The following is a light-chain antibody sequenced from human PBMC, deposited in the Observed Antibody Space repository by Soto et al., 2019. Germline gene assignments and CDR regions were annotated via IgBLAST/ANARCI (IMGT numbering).Light chain of an antibody. J-gene: IGLJ1*01. CDR1: SSDVGAYDY. V-gene: IGLV2-8*01. CDR2: EVT. CDR3: SSYANTTNFV. Sequence: QSVLTQPPSASGSPGQSVTISCTGTSSDVGAYDYVSWYQQHPGEAPKLMIYEVTKRPSGVPDRFSGSKSGNTASLTVSGLQAEDEADYYCSSYANTTNFVFGTGTKVTVL.